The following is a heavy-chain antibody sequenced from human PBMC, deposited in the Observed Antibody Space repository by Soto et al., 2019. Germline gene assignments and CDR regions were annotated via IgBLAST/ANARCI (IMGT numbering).Heavy chain of an antibody. CDR1: GFTFSDYY. D-gene: IGHD6-6*01. J-gene: IGHJ4*02. CDR2: ISNSGRTL. Sequence: QVQLVESGGGLVKPGGSLRLSCAASGFTFSDYYMSWIRQAPGKGLEWVSYISNSGRTLYYADSLKGRFTISRDNAKNSLFLQMNSLRSEDTAVYYCARDLVAVSGGVYSSSSEGYFFDFWGQGTQVTVSS. V-gene: IGHV3-11*01. CDR3: ARDLVAVSGGVYSSSSEGYFFDF.